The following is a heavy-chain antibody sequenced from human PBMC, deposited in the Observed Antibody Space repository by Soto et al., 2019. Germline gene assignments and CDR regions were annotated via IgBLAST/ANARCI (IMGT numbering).Heavy chain of an antibody. D-gene: IGHD2-15*01. V-gene: IGHV3-53*01. Sequence: GGSLRLSCAASGFTVSSKYLNWVRQAPGKGLEWVSIIWSAGLTYYADSVRGRFTISRDISKNILFLQMNNLRAEDSAIYYCARELPPDLWGQGTLVTVSS. J-gene: IGHJ5*02. CDR2: IWSAGLT. CDR3: ARELPPDL. CDR1: GFTVSSKY.